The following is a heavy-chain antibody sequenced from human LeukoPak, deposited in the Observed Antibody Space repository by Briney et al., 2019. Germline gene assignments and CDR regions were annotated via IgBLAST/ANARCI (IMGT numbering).Heavy chain of an antibody. V-gene: IGHV3-23*01. CDR3: ARLSGRVAEY. J-gene: IGHJ4*02. D-gene: IGHD3-10*01. CDR2: IGGSGGTT. CDR1: GFTFSSYA. Sequence: GGSLRLSCAASGFTFSSYAMNWVRQAPGRGLEWVSLIGGSGGTTYYADSVKGRFTISRDNSKNTLYLQMNSLRAEDTAVYYCARLSGRVAEYWGQGTLVTVSS.